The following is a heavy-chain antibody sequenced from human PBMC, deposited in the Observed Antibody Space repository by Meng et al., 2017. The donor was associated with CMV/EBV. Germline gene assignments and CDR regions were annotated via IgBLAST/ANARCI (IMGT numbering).Heavy chain of an antibody. CDR1: GGSFSGYY. D-gene: IGHD3-10*01. J-gene: IGHJ4*02. V-gene: IGHV4-34*01. Sequence: QVQLQQGGPGSLKPSETLSLTCAVYGGSFSGYYWSWIRQPPGKGLEWIGEINHSGSTNYNPSLKSRVTISVDTSKNQFSLKLSSVTAADTAVYYCARESMVRGEDWGQGTLVTVSS. CDR2: INHSGST. CDR3: ARESMVRGED.